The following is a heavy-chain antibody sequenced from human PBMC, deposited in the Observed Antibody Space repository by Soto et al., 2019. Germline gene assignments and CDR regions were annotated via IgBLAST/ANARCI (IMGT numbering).Heavy chain of an antibody. CDR3: ARAPRPPYDFWSGYHYYYYYGMDV. CDR2: IYYSGST. D-gene: IGHD3-3*01. Sequence: PSETLSLTCTVSGGSISSSSYYWSWIRQPPGKGLEWIGYIYYSGSTYYNPSLKSRVTISVDTSKNQFSLKLSSVTAADTAVYYCARAPRPPYDFWSGYHYYYYYGMDVWGQGTTVTVSS. CDR1: GGSISSSSYY. J-gene: IGHJ6*02. V-gene: IGHV4-30-4*01.